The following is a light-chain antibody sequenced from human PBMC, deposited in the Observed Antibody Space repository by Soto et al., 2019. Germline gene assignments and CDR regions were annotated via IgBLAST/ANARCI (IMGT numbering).Light chain of an antibody. CDR3: QQRSNWPLS. CDR1: QSVSSY. V-gene: IGKV3-11*01. J-gene: IGKJ4*01. CDR2: GAS. Sequence: EIVLTQSPATLSLSPGERATLSCRASQSVSSYLAWYQQKPGQAPRLLIYGASSRATGIPDRFSGSGSGTDFTLTITRLEPEDSAVYYCQQRSNWPLSFGGGTKVDIK.